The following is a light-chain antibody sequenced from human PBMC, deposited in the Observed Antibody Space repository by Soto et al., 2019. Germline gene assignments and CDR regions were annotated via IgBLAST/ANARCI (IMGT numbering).Light chain of an antibody. CDR1: SSDVRRYNY. Sequence: QPVLTHPAPVSGSPGQSITISCTGTSSDVRRYNYVSWYQQHPDKAPTLMIYEVSNRPSGVSNRFSGSKSGNTASLTISGLQAEDEADYYCSSQTSSDTQHFGTGTKVTVL. V-gene: IGLV2-14*01. CDR3: SSQTSSDTQH. J-gene: IGLJ1*01. CDR2: EVS.